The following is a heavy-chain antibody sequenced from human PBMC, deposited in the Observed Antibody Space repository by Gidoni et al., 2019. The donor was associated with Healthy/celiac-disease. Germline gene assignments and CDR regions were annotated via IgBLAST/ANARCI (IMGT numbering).Heavy chain of an antibody. J-gene: IGHJ4*02. CDR2: IAYDGSNK. D-gene: IGHD2-2*01. CDR1: GFPFSRSG. CDR3: AKEGLGVVPAASYYFDY. V-gene: IGHV3-30*18. Sequence: QVQLVESGGGVVQPGRSLRLSCAASGFPFSRSGMPWVRQAPGKWLEWVAVIAYDGSNKYYADSVKGRFTISRDNSKNTLYLQMNSLRAEDTAVYYCAKEGLGVVPAASYYFDYWGQGTLVTVSS.